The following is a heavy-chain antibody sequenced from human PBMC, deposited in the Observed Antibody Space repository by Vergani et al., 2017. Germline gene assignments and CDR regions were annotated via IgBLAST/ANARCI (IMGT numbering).Heavy chain of an antibody. V-gene: IGHV4-59*11. CDR1: GGSISSHY. D-gene: IGHD1-26*01. J-gene: IGHJ6*03. CDR3: ARGVGATVDYYYYYMDV. Sequence: QVQLQESGPGLVKPSETLSLTCTVSGGSISSHYWSWIRQPPGKGLEWIGYIYYSGSTNYNPSLRSRVTISVDTSKNQFSLKLSSVTAADTAVYYCARGVGATVDYYYYYMDVWGKGTTVTVSS. CDR2: IYYSGST.